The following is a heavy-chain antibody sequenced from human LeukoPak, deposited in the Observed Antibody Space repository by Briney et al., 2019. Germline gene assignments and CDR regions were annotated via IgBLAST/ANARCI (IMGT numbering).Heavy chain of an antibody. CDR2: IRQDGNEK. CDR1: GFTISSHW. D-gene: IGHD5-12*01. CDR3: VGERGDAFDT. V-gene: IGHV3-7*01. J-gene: IGHJ3*02. Sequence: GGSLRVSCTASGFTISSHWMHWARQAPGKGLEWVATIRQDGNEKLYVDSVKGRFTISRDNAENSLFLQMNSLSAEDTAVYYCVGERGDAFDTWGQGTPVTASP.